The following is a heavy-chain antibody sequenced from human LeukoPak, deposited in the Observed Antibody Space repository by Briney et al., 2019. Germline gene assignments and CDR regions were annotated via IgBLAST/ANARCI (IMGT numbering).Heavy chain of an antibody. V-gene: IGHV3-23*01. J-gene: IGHJ4*02. CDR2: ISGSGGST. Sequence: AGGSLRLSCAASGFTFSSYAMSWVRQAPGKGLEWVSAISGSGGSTYYADSVKGRFTISRDNSKNTLYLQMNSLRAEDTAVYYCARDYYDSSGYPPMFWGQGTLVTVSS. CDR1: GFTFSSYA. D-gene: IGHD3-22*01. CDR3: ARDYYDSSGYPPMF.